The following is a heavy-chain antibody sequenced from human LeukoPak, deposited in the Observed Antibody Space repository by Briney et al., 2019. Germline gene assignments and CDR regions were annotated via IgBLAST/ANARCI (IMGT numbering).Heavy chain of an antibody. CDR2: ISYDGSNK. D-gene: IGHD5-12*01. J-gene: IGHJ4*02. Sequence: PGGSLRLSCAASGFTFSSYAMHWVRQAPGKGLKWVAVISYDGSNKYYADSVKGRFTISRDNSKNTLYLQMNSLRAEDTAVYYCAREISGYDDYYVDYWGQGTLVTVSS. CDR3: AREISGYDDYYVDY. V-gene: IGHV3-30*04. CDR1: GFTFSSYA.